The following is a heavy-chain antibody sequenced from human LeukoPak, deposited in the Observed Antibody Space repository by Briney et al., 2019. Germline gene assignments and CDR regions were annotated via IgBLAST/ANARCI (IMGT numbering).Heavy chain of an antibody. V-gene: IGHV4-39*01. Sequence: PSETLSLTCSISGDSITTNSYWWGWIRQSPGKGLEWIGSIYSSGNSYYHPSLKTRATKSPDTSKNQYSLRLTSVTAADTAIYYWARRGIWDLQIGNWFDPWGQGILVIVSS. CDR3: ARRGIWDLQIGNWFDP. CDR1: GDSITTNSYW. CDR2: IYSSGNS. J-gene: IGHJ5*02. D-gene: IGHD3-16*01.